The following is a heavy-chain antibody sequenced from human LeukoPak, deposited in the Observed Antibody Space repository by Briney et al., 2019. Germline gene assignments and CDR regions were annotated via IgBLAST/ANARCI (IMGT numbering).Heavy chain of an antibody. Sequence: ASVKVSCKVSGYTLTRLSIHWVRQAPRKGLEWMGGFDPEDGETIYAQKFQGRVTMTEETSTHTAYMELSSLRSEDTAIYYCATHGSRDYWGQGTLVTVSS. CDR2: FDPEDGET. CDR3: ATHGSRDY. CDR1: GYTLTRLS. V-gene: IGHV1-24*01. J-gene: IGHJ4*02.